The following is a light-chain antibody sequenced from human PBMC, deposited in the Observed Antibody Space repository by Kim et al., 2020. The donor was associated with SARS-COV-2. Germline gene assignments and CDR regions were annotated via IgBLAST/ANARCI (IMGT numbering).Light chain of an antibody. J-gene: IGKJ2*01. V-gene: IGKV1-5*03. CDR2: GAT. CDR3: HQYKSPMYT. Sequence: CTLLGNTVAISCRASKTIGTWLAWKQQKPGKAPKALIYGATCLESGVPSRFSGSGSGTEFTLTITSLQPDDFATYYCHQYKSPMYTFGQGTKLEI. CDR1: KTIGTW.